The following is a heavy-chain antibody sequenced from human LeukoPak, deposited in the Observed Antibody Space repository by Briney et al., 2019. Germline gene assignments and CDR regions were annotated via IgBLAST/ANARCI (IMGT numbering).Heavy chain of an antibody. J-gene: IGHJ4*02. D-gene: IGHD3-22*01. Sequence: GGSLRLSCAASGFTFSSYAMHWVRQAPGKGLEWVAVISYDGSNKYYADSVKGRFTISRDNSKNTLYLQMNSLRAEDTAVYYCARATAYYYDSSGYFVDYWGQGTLVAVSS. V-gene: IGHV3-30*04. CDR1: GFTFSSYA. CDR2: ISYDGSNK. CDR3: ARATAYYYDSSGYFVDY.